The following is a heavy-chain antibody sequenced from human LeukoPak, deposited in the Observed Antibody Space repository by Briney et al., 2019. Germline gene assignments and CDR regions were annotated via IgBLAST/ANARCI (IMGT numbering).Heavy chain of an antibody. J-gene: IGHJ6*02. Sequence: TGGSLRLSCAASGFTFYDYAMSWVRQAPGKGLEWVSGINWNGDRIAYADSVKGRFTISRDTSKNTLYLQMNSLRAEDTAVYYCARDSYYDFWSGYGYYYGMDVWGQGTTVTVSS. CDR3: ARDSYYDFWSGYGYYYGMDV. CDR1: GFTFYDYA. V-gene: IGHV3-20*04. CDR2: INWNGDRI. D-gene: IGHD3-3*01.